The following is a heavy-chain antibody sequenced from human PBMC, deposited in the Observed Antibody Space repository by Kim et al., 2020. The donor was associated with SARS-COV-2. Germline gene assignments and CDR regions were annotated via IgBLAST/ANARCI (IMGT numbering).Heavy chain of an antibody. CDR1: GFTFSSYA. D-gene: IGHD6-19*01. CDR2: ISGSGGST. Sequence: GGSLRLSCAASGFTFSSYAMSWVRQAPGKGLEWVSAISGSGGSTYYADSVKGRFTISRDNSKNTLYLQMNSLRAEDTAVYYCAKRAKQWLVPGLGFDYWGQGTLVTVSS. V-gene: IGHV3-23*01. CDR3: AKRAKQWLVPGLGFDY. J-gene: IGHJ4*02.